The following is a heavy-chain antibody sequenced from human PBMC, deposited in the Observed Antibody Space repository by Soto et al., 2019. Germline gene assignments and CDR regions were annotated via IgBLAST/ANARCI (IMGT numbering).Heavy chain of an antibody. V-gene: IGHV1-8*01. J-gene: IGHJ5*02. CDR2: INPNSGNT. D-gene: IGHD4-17*01. CDR3: ARGIKHGDYSSLFDP. CDR1: GYIFTNYD. Sequence: QVQLVQSGAEVKKPGASVKVSCKASGYIFTNYDINWVRQATGQGLEYLGWINPNSGNTGYVQKFKGRVTMTRNTSRNTAYMELNRLRSEETAVYSCARGIKHGDYSSLFDPWGQGTLVTVSS.